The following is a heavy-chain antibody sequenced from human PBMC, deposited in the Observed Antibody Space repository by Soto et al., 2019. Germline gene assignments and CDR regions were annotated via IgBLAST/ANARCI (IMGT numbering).Heavy chain of an antibody. Sequence: QVQLVESGGGLVKPGESLRLSCAASGFNFSDYDMTWIRQAPGKGLEWVSSIGSSGRTIYYADSVKGRFTISRDNAKKSVILQMSSLSVEDTAVYYCASGGSLAPEYWGQGTLVTVSS. J-gene: IGHJ4*02. CDR3: ASGGSLAPEY. V-gene: IGHV3-11*01. CDR2: IGSSGRTI. CDR1: GFNFSDYD. D-gene: IGHD3-16*01.